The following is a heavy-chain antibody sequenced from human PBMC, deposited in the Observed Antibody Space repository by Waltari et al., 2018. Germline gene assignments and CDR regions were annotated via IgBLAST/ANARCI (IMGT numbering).Heavy chain of an antibody. CDR1: EFTFSSSA. CDR2: LSYNSRNT. Sequence: QVQLVESGGGVVQPGRSLRLSCAAAEFTFSSSAMHWVRQAPGKGLEWVAVLSYNSRNTYYVDSVKGRFTISRDNSKNMFYMEMNSLRAEDTAMYYCARDYCDRTYCHGMDVWGQGTTVIVSS. D-gene: IGHD3-22*01. CDR3: ARDYCDRTYCHGMDV. J-gene: IGHJ6*02. V-gene: IGHV3-30*04.